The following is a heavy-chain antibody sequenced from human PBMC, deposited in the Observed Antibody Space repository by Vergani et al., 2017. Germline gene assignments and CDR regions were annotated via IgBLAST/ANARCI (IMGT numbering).Heavy chain of an antibody. CDR1: GFTFSSYS. CDR2: ISSSSSYI. CDR3: ARDRYYLGSESDPYFYYYGLDV. Sequence: EVQLVESGGGLVKRGGSLRLPCAASGFTFSSYSMNWVRQAPGKGLEWVSSISSSSSYIHYSDSLKGRFTIIRDNAKSSLYLQMNSLRAEDTGVYYCARDRYYLGSESDPYFYYYGLDVWGQGTAVTVSS. J-gene: IGHJ6*02. D-gene: IGHD3-10*01. V-gene: IGHV3-21*01.